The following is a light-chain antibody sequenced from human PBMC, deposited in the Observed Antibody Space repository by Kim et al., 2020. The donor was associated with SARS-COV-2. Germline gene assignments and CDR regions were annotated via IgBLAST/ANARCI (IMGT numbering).Light chain of an antibody. J-gene: IGLJ2*01. Sequence: GGTVPLTCGSSTGAVTTGHYPFWFQLKPGQAPKTLISDTNDKHSWTPARFSGSILGGKAALTLSGAQAEDEADYYCFLYYNGPVVFCGGTKLTVL. CDR3: FLYYNGPVV. CDR2: DTN. V-gene: IGLV7-46*01. CDR1: TGAVTTGHY.